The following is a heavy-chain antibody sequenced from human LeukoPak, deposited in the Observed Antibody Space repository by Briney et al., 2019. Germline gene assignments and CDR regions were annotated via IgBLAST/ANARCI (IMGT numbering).Heavy chain of an antibody. J-gene: IGHJ4*02. CDR2: IIPIFGTA. V-gene: IGHV1-69*01. CDR1: GGTFSSYA. CDR3: TRGEDYGDYGYDH. Sequence: SVKVSCKASGGTFSSYAISWVRQAPGQGLEWMGGIIPIFGTANYAQKFQGRVTITADESTSTAYMELSSLRSEDTAVYYCTRGEDYGDYGYDHWGQGTLVTVSS. D-gene: IGHD4-17*01.